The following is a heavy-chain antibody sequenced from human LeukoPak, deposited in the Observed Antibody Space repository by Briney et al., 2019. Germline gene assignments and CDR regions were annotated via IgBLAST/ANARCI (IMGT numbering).Heavy chain of an antibody. D-gene: IGHD1-26*01. CDR3: ARGGTYYYHYFDY. CDR2: IKQDGSEK. J-gene: IGHJ4*02. CDR1: GFTFRSYW. Sequence: GGSLRLSCVPSGFTFRSYWMNWVRQAPEKGLEWVANIKQDGSEKYYVDSVKGRFTISRDNAKSSLYLQMNSLRAEDTAVYYCARGGTYYYHYFDYWGQGTLVTVST. V-gene: IGHV3-7*05.